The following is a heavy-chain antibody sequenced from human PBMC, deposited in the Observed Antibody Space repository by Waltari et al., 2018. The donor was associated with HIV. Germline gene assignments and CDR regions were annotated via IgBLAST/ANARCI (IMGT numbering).Heavy chain of an antibody. CDR1: GFTFSNAW. J-gene: IGHJ6*02. Sequence: EVQLVESGGGLVKPGGSLRLSCAASGFTFSNAWMSWVRQAPGKGLGGGGRIKSKTDGGTTDYAAPVKGRFTISRDDSKNTLYLQMNSLKTEDTAVYYCTTTDYGGKSVWGQGTTVTVSS. CDR2: IKSKTDGGTT. D-gene: IGHD4-17*01. V-gene: IGHV3-15*01. CDR3: TTTDYGGKSV.